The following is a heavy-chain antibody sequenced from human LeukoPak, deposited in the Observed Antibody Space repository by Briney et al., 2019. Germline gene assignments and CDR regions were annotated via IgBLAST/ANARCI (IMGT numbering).Heavy chain of an antibody. CDR1: GFTFSSYA. D-gene: IGHD1-14*01. CDR2: ISGSGGST. J-gene: IGHJ6*02. Sequence: PGGSLRLSCAASGFTFSSYAMSWVRQAPGKGLEWVSAISGSGGSTYYADSVKGRFTISRDNSKNTLYLQMNSLRAEDTAVYYCAKTGRGYYYYGMDVWGQGTTVTVSS. V-gene: IGHV3-23*01. CDR3: AKTGRGYYYYGMDV.